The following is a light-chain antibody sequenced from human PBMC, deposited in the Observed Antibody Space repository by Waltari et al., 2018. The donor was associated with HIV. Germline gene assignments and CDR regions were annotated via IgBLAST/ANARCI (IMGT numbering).Light chain of an antibody. Sequence: SVSPGQTARITCSGDALPKQYTYWYQQKPGQAPVLVIYKDSERPSGIPERFSGSNSGTTVTLTISGVQAEDDADYYCQSADSSGSPYVVFGGGTKLTVL. J-gene: IGLJ2*01. CDR1: ALPKQY. V-gene: IGLV3-25*03. CDR2: KDS. CDR3: QSADSSGSPYVV.